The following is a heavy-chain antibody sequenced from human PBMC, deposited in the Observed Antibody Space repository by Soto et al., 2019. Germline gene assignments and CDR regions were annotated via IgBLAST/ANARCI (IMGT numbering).Heavy chain of an antibody. Sequence: QVQLVESGGGVVQPGRSLRLSCAASGFTFSSYAMHWVRQAPGKGLEWVAVMSYDGSNKYYADSVKGRFTISRDNSKNTLYLQMNSLRAEDTAVYYCAKEVWGYCSGGTCYSFDYWGQGTLVTVSS. CDR1: GFTFSSYA. J-gene: IGHJ4*02. CDR2: MSYDGSNK. V-gene: IGHV3-30*04. CDR3: AKEVWGYCSGGTCYSFDY. D-gene: IGHD2-15*01.